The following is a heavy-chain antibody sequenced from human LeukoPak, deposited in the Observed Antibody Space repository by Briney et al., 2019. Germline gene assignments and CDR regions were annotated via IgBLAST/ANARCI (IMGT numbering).Heavy chain of an antibody. D-gene: IGHD1-26*01. V-gene: IGHV3-11*01. CDR2: ITNSGDFV. CDR1: GFRFCGHY. CDR3: AREARATPDF. J-gene: IGHJ4*02. Sequence: KTGGSLRLSCAASGFRFCGHYVSWIRQAPGKGLEWISYITNSGDFVNYADSVKGRFTISRDNAKNSLYLQMNSLRAEDTAVYYCAREARATPDFWGQGTVVTVSS.